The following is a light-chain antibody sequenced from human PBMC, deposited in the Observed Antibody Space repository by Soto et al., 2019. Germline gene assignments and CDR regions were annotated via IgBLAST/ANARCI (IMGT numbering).Light chain of an antibody. CDR1: QSVSSKY. V-gene: IGKV3-20*01. CDR3: QHYGGSPAYT. CDR2: QTS. Sequence: EIVWPQSPGTLSLSPGERATLSCRASQSVSSKYLAWYQQKPGRAPRLLMYQTSSRASGVPDRFSGSGTGTDFTLTISGLEPEDSAVYYCQHYGGSPAYTLGQGTKVDIK. J-gene: IGKJ2*01.